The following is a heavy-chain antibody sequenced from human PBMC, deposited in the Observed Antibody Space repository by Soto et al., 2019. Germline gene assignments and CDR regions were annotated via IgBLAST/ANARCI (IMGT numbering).Heavy chain of an antibody. D-gene: IGHD6-19*01. J-gene: IGHJ4*02. V-gene: IGHV3-30*18. Sequence: GGSLRLSCAASGFTFSSYGMHWVRQAPGKGLEWVAVISYDGSNKYYADSVKGRFTISRDNSKNTLYLQMNSLRAEDTAVYYCAKDRYSSEWKYYFDYWGQGTLVTVSS. CDR1: GFTFSSYG. CDR3: AKDRYSSEWKYYFDY. CDR2: ISYDGSNK.